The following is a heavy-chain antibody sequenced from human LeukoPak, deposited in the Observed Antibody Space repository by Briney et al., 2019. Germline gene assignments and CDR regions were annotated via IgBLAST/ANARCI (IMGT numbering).Heavy chain of an antibody. D-gene: IGHD1-7*01. Sequence: PSETLSLTCTVSGGSISSYYWSWIRQPPGKGLEWIGYIYYSGSTNYNPSLKSRVTISVDTSKNQFSLKLSSVTAADTAVYYCARDPELLGAFDIWGQGTMVTVSS. CDR3: ARDPELLGAFDI. CDR1: GGSISSYY. J-gene: IGHJ3*02. V-gene: IGHV4-59*12. CDR2: IYYSGST.